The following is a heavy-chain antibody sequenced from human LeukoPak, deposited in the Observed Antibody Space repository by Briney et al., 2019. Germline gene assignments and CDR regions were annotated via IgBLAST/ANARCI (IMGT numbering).Heavy chain of an antibody. J-gene: IGHJ6*02. D-gene: IGHD1-1*01. CDR1: GYTLIELS. CDR2: FDPEDGKT. V-gene: IGHV1-24*01. CDR3: ASGIPRARRSIWAGGYHYYYGMDV. Sequence: GASVKVSFKVSGYTLIELSMHWVRQAPGKGLEWMGGFDPEDGKTIYVQKFQGRVIMTEDTSTDTAYMELSSLRSEDTAVYYCASGIPRARRSIWAGGYHYYYGMDVWGQGTTVTVSS.